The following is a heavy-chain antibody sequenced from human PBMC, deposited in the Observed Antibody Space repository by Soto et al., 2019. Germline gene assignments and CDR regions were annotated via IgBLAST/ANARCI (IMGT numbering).Heavy chain of an antibody. CDR2: MNPNSGNT. Sequence: ASVKVSCKASGYTFTSYGISWVRQAPGQGLEWMGWMNPNSGNTGYAQKFQGRVTMTRNTSISTAYMELSSLRSEDTAVCYCARVQRSGFGLVYFDYWGQGTLVTVSS. CDR1: GYTFTSYG. CDR3: ARVQRSGFGLVYFDY. J-gene: IGHJ4*02. V-gene: IGHV1-8*02. D-gene: IGHD6-19*01.